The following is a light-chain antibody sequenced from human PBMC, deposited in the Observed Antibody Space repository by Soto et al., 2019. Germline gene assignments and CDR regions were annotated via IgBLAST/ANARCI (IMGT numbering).Light chain of an antibody. J-gene: IGKJ2*01. V-gene: IGKV1-5*03. Sequence: DIQMTQSPSTLSASVGDRVIITCRASQSIDSWLAWYQQKPGKAPKLLIYRAASLESGVPSRFSGSGSGTEFTLTISSLPPDDFATYYCQQYKTYMYNFAQGTKLEIK. CDR2: RAA. CDR3: QQYKTYMYN. CDR1: QSIDSW.